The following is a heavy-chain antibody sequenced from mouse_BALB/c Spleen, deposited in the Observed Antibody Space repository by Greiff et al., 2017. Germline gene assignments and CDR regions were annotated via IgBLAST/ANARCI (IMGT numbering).Heavy chain of an antibody. V-gene: IGHV1-4*01. CDR3: ARSEWYFDV. CDR1: GYTFTSYL. J-gene: IGHJ1*01. CDR2: INPSTGYT. Sequence: VQLQQSGAELAKPGASVKMSCKASGYTFTSYLMHWVKQRPGQGLEWIGYINPSTGYTEYNQKFKDKATLTADKSSSTAYMQLSSLTSEDSAVYYCARSEWYFDVWGAGTTVTVSS.